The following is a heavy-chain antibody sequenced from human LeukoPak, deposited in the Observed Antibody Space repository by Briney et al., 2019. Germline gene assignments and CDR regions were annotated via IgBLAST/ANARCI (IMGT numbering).Heavy chain of an antibody. D-gene: IGHD2/OR15-2a*01. V-gene: IGHV3-7*01. CDR1: GFTVSSYA. Sequence: PGGSLRLSCAASGFTVSSYAMSWVRQAPGQGLERVANIKQDGSEKYNVDSVKGRFTSSRDNAKNSLYLQMNSLRAEDTAVYYCARDLLSGFDYWGQGTLVTVSS. CDR3: ARDLLSGFDY. J-gene: IGHJ4*02. CDR2: IKQDGSEK.